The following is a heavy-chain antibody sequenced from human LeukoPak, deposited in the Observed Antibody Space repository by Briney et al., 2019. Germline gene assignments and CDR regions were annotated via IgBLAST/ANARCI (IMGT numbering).Heavy chain of an antibody. CDR2: IFYTGGT. D-gene: IGHD2-21*02. CDR3: ARNGDLCIDF. V-gene: IGHV4-39*01. J-gene: IGHJ4*02. CDR1: GDSISRSGYY. Sequence: SETLSLTCTVSGDSISRSGYYWGWLRQPPGKGLEWIGSIFYTGGTYFNPSLKSRATISGDTSTNQFSLNLYSVTAADTAVYYCARNGDLCIDFWGQGTLVTVSS.